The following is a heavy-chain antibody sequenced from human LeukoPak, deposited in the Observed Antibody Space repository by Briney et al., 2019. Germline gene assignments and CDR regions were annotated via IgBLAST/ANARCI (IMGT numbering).Heavy chain of an antibody. Sequence: GGSLRLSYAASGLSFSNYDLHWVRQPTGKGLEWVSAIGAGHNTYYSDSVRGRFAISRENGKNSLFLQMNSLRAGDTAVYYCAREVSDTVTTGWYFDLWGRGTLVTVSS. CDR3: AREVSDTVTTGWYFDL. CDR1: GLSFSNYD. D-gene: IGHD4-17*01. CDR2: IGAGHNT. V-gene: IGHV3-13*01. J-gene: IGHJ2*01.